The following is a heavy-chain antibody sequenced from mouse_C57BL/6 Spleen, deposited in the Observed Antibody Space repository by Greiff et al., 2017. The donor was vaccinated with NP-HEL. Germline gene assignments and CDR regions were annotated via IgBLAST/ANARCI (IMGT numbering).Heavy chain of an antibody. Sequence: QVQLQQPGAELVMPGASVKLSCKASGYTFTSYWMHWVKQRPGQGLEWIGEIDPSDSYTNYNQKFKGKSTLTVDKSSSTAYMQLSSLTSEDSAVYYCARAYYSNYHYAMDYWGQGTSVTVSS. J-gene: IGHJ4*01. V-gene: IGHV1-69*01. CDR3: ARAYYSNYHYAMDY. D-gene: IGHD2-5*01. CDR2: IDPSDSYT. CDR1: GYTFTSYW.